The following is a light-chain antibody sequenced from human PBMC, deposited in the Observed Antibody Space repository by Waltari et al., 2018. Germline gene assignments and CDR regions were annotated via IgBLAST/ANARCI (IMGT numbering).Light chain of an antibody. CDR2: AVS. V-gene: IGKV1-39*01. Sequence: DIQMTQSPSSLSASVGDSVTITCRASQSISIYLNWYQQKPGKAPKLLISAVSSLQSGVPSRFSGSGSGTDFALTVSGLKAEDVAIYYCQQYYGVPITFGQGTRLEIK. CDR1: QSISIY. J-gene: IGKJ5*01. CDR3: QQYYGVPIT.